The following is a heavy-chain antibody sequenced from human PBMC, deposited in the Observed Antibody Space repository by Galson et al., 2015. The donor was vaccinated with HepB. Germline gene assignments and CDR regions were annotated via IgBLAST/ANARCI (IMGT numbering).Heavy chain of an antibody. Sequence: TLSLTCTVSGGGIRGDGYSWTWIRQPPGKGLEWIGDIYQSGSTNYNPSLKSRGTISLDRSKNQFSLNLRSVTAADTAVYFCARWDGEVVRFDYWGQGTLVTVSS. CDR3: ARWDGEVVRFDY. CDR1: GGGIRGDGYS. J-gene: IGHJ4*02. D-gene: IGHD2-15*01. CDR2: IYQSGST. V-gene: IGHV4-30-2*01.